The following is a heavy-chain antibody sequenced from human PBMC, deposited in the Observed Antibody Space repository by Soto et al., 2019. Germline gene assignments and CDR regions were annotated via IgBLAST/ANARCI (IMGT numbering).Heavy chain of an antibody. CDR2: ISYDGSNK. CDR1: GFTFSSYA. Sequence: PGGSLRLSCAASGFTFSSYAMHWVRQAPGKGLEWVAVISYDGSNKYYADSVKGRFTISRDNSKNTLYLQMNSLRAEDTAVYYCVRELVSIFGVVISAYYYYGMDVWGQGTTVTVSS. J-gene: IGHJ6*02. CDR3: VRELVSIFGVVISAYYYYGMDV. V-gene: IGHV3-30-3*01. D-gene: IGHD3-3*01.